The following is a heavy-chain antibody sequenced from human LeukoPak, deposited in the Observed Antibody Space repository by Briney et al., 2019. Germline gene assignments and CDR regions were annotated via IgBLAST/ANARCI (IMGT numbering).Heavy chain of an antibody. CDR3: SRVLLNVAVDPFEIYTPFDY. J-gene: IGHJ4*02. CDR1: GLTFSSYA. V-gene: IGHV3-30-3*01. CDR2: ISYDVTNK. D-gene: IGHD6-19*01. Sequence: GGSLRLSCAASGLTFSSYAMHWARQAPGKGLECVAVISYDVTNKYYADSVKGRFTISRDNSKNTLYLQMNSLRAEDTAVYYCSRVLLNVAVDPFEIYTPFDYWGQGTQVTVSS.